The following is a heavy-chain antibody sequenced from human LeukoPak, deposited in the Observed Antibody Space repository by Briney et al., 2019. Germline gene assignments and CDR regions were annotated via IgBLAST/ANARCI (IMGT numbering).Heavy chain of an antibody. CDR3: ARGNAPLPFDY. D-gene: IGHD2-2*01. CDR1: GFIFSTYS. CDR2: ISSDGGYI. V-gene: IGHV3-21*01. J-gene: IGHJ4*02. Sequence: GGSLRLSCAESGFIFSTYSMHWVRQAPGKGLEWVSSISSDGGYIYYADSVKGRFTISRDNAKDSLYLQKNSLRPEDTAVYYCARGNAPLPFDYWGQGTLVTVSS.